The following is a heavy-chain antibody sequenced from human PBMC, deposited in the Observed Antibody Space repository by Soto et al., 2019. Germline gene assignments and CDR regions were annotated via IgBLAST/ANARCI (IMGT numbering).Heavy chain of an antibody. J-gene: IGHJ6*02. V-gene: IGHV1-18*01. CDR1: GYTFSNYG. D-gene: IGHD6-19*01. Sequence: ASVKVSCKTSGYTFSNYGINWVRQAPEQGLEWMGWISGYNGNTNYAQTVQGRVTMTTDTSTGTVYMELRSLKSDDTAIYYCSRFIMVGGWFDPNYYHGMDVWGQGTTVTVSS. CDR3: SRFIMVGGWFDPNYYHGMDV. CDR2: ISGYNGNT.